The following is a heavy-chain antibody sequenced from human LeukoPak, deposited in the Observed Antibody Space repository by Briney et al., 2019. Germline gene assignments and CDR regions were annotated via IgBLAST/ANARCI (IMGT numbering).Heavy chain of an antibody. CDR1: GYTFTGYY. J-gene: IGHJ4*02. D-gene: IGHD3-22*01. CDR2: INPNSGGT. Sequence: GVSVKVSCKASGYTFTGYYMHWVRQAPGQGLEWMGWINPNSGGTNYAQKFQGRVTMTRDTSISTAYMELSRLRSDDTAVYYCARDGRSGYYSHFDYWGQGTLVTVSS. V-gene: IGHV1-2*02. CDR3: ARDGRSGYYSHFDY.